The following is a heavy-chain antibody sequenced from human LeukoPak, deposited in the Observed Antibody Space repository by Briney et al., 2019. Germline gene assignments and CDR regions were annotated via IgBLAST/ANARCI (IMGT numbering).Heavy chain of an antibody. Sequence: SETLSLTCTVSGGSISSSSYYWGWIRQPPGKGLEWIGSLYYSGSTYYNPSLKSRVTISVDTSKNQFSLKLSSVTAADTAVYYCARLNGIMITFGGVFVVDYWGQGTLVTVSS. CDR2: LYYSGST. J-gene: IGHJ4*02. V-gene: IGHV4-39*01. CDR1: GGSISSSSYY. D-gene: IGHD3-16*02. CDR3: ARLNGIMITFGGVFVVDY.